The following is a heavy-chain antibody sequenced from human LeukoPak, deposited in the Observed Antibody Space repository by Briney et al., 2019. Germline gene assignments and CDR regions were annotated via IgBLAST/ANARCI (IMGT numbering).Heavy chain of an antibody. CDR3: ARGYCSGGTCYSDRGAFDI. V-gene: IGHV4-34*01. CDR1: GGSFSGYY. CDR2: IHYSGST. J-gene: IGHJ3*02. D-gene: IGHD2-15*01. Sequence: SETLSLTCAVYGGSFSGYYWGWIRQPPGKGLECIGSIHYSGSTSYNPSLKSRVTISVDTSKKQFSLKLSSVTAADTAVYFCARGYCSGGTCYSDRGAFDIWGQGTIVTVSS.